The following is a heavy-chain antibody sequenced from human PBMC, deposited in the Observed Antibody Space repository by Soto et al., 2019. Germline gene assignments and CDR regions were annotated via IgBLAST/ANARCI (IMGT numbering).Heavy chain of an antibody. D-gene: IGHD1-7*01. CDR3: AREMKIGITGTTVHAFDI. CDR2: IWYDGSNK. J-gene: IGHJ3*02. Sequence: GGSLRLSCAASGFTFSSYAMHWVRQAPGKGLEWVAVIWYDGSNKYYADSVKGRFTISRDNSKNTLYLQMNSLRAEDTAVYYCAREMKIGITGTTVHAFDIWGQGTMVTVSS. V-gene: IGHV3-33*01. CDR1: GFTFSSYA.